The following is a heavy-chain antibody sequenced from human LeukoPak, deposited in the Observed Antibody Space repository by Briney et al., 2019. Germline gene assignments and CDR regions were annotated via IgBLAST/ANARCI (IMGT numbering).Heavy chain of an antibody. D-gene: IGHD3-3*01. CDR1: GGTFSSYA. J-gene: IGHJ4*02. CDR2: IIPIFGTA. V-gene: IGHV1-69*05. Sequence: SVKVSCKASGGTFSSYAISWVRQAPGQGLEWMGGIIPIFGTANYAQKFQGRVTITTDESTSTAYMELSSLRSEDTAVYYCASSSSGLRFLEWSLDYWGQGTLVIVSS. CDR3: ASSSSGLRFLEWSLDY.